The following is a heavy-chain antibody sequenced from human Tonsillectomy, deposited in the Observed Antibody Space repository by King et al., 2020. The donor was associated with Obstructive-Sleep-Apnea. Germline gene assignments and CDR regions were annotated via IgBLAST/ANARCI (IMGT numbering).Heavy chain of an antibody. CDR3: ATELSNSWYEKGMDV. CDR1: GYTFTDYY. CDR2: INPNSGGT. J-gene: IGHJ6*02. Sequence: QVQLVESGAEVKKPGASVKVSCKAAGYTFTDYYIHWVRQAPGQGLEWMGWINPNSGGTHYAQKFQGWVTMTRDTSINTAYMELSRLKYDDTAVYYCATELSNSWYEKGMDVWGQGTTVTVSS. V-gene: IGHV1-2*04. D-gene: IGHD6-19*01.